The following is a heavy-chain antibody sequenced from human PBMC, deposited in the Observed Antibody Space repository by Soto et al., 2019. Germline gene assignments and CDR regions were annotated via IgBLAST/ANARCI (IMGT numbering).Heavy chain of an antibody. V-gene: IGHV1-2*04. CDR2: IKPNSGGT. Sequence: GASVKVSCKASGYTFTGYYMHWVRQAPGQGLEWMGWIKPNSGGTNYAQKFQGWVTMTRDTSISTAYMELSRLRSDDTAVYYCARDREPLPYCSSTSCPQYGTEYGMDVWGQGTTVTVSS. D-gene: IGHD2-2*01. CDR3: ARDREPLPYCSSTSCPQYGTEYGMDV. CDR1: GYTFTGYY. J-gene: IGHJ6*02.